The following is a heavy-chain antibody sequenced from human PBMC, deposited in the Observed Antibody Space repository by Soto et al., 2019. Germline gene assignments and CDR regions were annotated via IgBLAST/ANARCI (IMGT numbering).Heavy chain of an antibody. Sequence: EVQLLESGGDLVQPGGSLRLSCAASGFTFSNNAMTWVRQAPGKGLEWVSVITNTGGDSLYADSVKGRFTISRDNFKNTLYLQMNSLRAEDTAIYYCARASGESYPGSRVFDSWGQGTRVPVSS. D-gene: IGHD3-10*01. CDR1: GFTFSNNA. CDR3: ARASGESYPGSRVFDS. V-gene: IGHV3-23*01. CDR2: ITNTGGDS. J-gene: IGHJ4*02.